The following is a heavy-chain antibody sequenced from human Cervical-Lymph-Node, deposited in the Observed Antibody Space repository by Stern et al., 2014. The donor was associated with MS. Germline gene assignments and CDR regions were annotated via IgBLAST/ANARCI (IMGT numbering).Heavy chain of an antibody. Sequence: VQLVESGAEVKQPGPSLKLSCKASGGTFRTYAINWVRLAPGQGLEWMWEIVLVFESSNCAPKFQGRVTITEDRSTNIIYMELNDLNSEDTAVYYCASLGGRNYGYFEYWGRGTLVTVSS. CDR2: IVLVFESS. J-gene: IGHJ4*02. D-gene: IGHD3-16*01. V-gene: IGHV1-69*06. CDR3: ASLGGRNYGYFEY. CDR1: GGTFRTYA.